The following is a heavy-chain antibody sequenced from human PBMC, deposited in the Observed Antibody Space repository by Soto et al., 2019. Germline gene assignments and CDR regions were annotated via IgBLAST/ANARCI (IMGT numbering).Heavy chain of an antibody. CDR3: ARDFHWNDDEPNDDY. D-gene: IGHD1-1*01. CDR2: IIPIFGTA. CDR1: GGTFSSYA. J-gene: IGHJ4*02. Sequence: QVQLVQSGAEVKKPGSSVKVSCEASGGTFSSYAISWVRQAPGQGLEWMGGIIPIFGTANYAQKFQGRVTITADESTSTAYMELSSLRSEDTAVYYCARDFHWNDDEPNDDYWGQGTLVTVSS. V-gene: IGHV1-69*12.